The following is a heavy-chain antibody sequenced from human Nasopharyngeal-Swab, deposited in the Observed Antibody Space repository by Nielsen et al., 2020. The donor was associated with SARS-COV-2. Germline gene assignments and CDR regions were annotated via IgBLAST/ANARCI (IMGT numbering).Heavy chain of an antibody. J-gene: IGHJ4*02. CDR1: GYTFISYY. D-gene: IGHD3-3*01. Sequence: ASVKVSCKASGYTFISYYIHWVRQAPGEGLDWMGVISTNGGGARYAQKFPGRVTMTSDASTSTVYMELSSLRSEDTAVYYCARGIGYHEFWSGYIDYWGQGTLVTISS. CDR3: ARGIGYHEFWSGYIDY. V-gene: IGHV1-46*01. CDR2: ISTNGGGA.